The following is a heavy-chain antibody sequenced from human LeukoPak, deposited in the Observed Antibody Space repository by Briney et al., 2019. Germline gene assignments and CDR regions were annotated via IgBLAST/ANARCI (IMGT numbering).Heavy chain of an antibody. J-gene: IGHJ3*02. CDR1: GFTFDDYA. D-gene: IGHD1-7*01. V-gene: IGHV3-9*01. CDR3: AKDVTGTGAFDI. Sequence: PGRSLRLSCAASGFTFDDYAMHWVRQAPGKGLEWVSGISWNSGTIGYADSVKGRLTISRDNAKNSLYLQMHSLRAEDTAFYFCAKDVTGTGAFDIWGQGTMVTVSS. CDR2: ISWNSGTI.